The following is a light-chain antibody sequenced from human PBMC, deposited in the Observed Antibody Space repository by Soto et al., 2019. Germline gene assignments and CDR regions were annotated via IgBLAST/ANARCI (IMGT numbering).Light chain of an antibody. J-gene: IGKJ4*01. CDR3: QQYYSTPLP. Sequence: DIVMTQSPDSLAVSLGERATINCKSSQSVLYSSNNKNYLAWYQQKPGQPPKLLIYWASTRESGVPDRFSGSGSGTDFTLTIRSLQAEDVAVYYCQQYYSTPLPFGGGTKVDIK. CDR2: WAS. CDR1: QSVLYSSNNKNY. V-gene: IGKV4-1*01.